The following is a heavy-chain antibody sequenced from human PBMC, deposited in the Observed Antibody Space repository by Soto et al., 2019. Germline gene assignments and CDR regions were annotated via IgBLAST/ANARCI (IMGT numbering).Heavy chain of an antibody. Sequence: PSETLSLTCTVSGGSISRGKYYWSWIRQPPGKGLEWIGFISYSGTTHYSASLRSRVSISVDTSKNQFSLDLSSVTAADTAVYYCATMGTPVTGLYYFDYWGQGTLVTVSS. CDR2: ISYSGTT. J-gene: IGHJ4*02. CDR1: GGSISRGKYY. D-gene: IGHD4-17*01. CDR3: ATMGTPVTGLYYFDY. V-gene: IGHV4-30-4*01.